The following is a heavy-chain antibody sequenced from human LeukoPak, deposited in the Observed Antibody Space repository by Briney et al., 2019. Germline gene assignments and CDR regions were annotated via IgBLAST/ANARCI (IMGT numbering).Heavy chain of an antibody. CDR2: IWSDGSNS. CDR3: ARDHDILTGYTGYYYYGMDV. CDR1: GFTFTSFT. J-gene: IGHJ6*02. V-gene: IGHV3-33*01. Sequence: GGSLRLSCAASGFTFTSFTMHWVRQAPGKGLEWVALIWSDGSNSGYADSVKGRFTISRDNSKNTLYLQMNSLRAEDTAVYYCARDHDILTGYTGYYYYGMDVWGRGTTVTVSS. D-gene: IGHD3-9*01.